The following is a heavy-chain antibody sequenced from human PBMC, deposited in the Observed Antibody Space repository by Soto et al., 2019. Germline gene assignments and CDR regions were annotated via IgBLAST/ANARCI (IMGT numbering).Heavy chain of an antibody. J-gene: IGHJ5*02. V-gene: IGHV4-59*01. CDR2: MHHTQGT. D-gene: IGHD3-9*01. Sequence: PSETLSLTCSVSGASISSYYWTWIRQPPGGGLEWTGYMHHTQGTNDNPSLRGRVHMSIDTSMNQFSLRLTSVTAADTAVYYCARVPFVGYFDWLDPWGHGTLVTVSS. CDR3: ARVPFVGYFDWLDP. CDR1: GASISSYY.